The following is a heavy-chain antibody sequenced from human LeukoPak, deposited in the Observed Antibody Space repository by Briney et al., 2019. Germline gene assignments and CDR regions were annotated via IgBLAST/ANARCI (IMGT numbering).Heavy chain of an antibody. D-gene: IGHD3-3*01. V-gene: IGHV4-4*07. CDR1: GGSISSYY. Sequence: SETLSLTCTVSGGSISSYYWSWIRQPAGKGLEWIGRIYTSGSTNYNPSLKSRVTMSVDTSKNQFSPKLSSVTAADTAVYYCARETVWSGYCPYYYYYYMDVWGKGTTVTVSS. CDR3: ARETVWSGYCPYYYYYYMDV. CDR2: IYTSGST. J-gene: IGHJ6*03.